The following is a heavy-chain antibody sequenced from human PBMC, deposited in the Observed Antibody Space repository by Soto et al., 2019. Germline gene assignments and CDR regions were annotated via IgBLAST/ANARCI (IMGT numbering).Heavy chain of an antibody. D-gene: IGHD3-10*01. V-gene: IGHV4-59*01. Sequence: PSETLSLTCTVSCGSISSYYWSWIRQPPWKGLEWIGYSYHSGSTNYNPSLKSRVTISVDKSKNQFSLKLSSVTAADAAVYYCARHLGVRGVIIGPDYYYGMDIWGQGTSVTVSS. J-gene: IGHJ6*02. CDR2: SYHSGST. CDR3: ARHLGVRGVIIGPDYYYGMDI. CDR1: CGSISSYY.